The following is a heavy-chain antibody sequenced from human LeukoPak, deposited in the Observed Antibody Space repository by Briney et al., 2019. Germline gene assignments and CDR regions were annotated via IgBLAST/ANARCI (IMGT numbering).Heavy chain of an antibody. D-gene: IGHD3-22*01. CDR3: ARTARYYYDSSGYYLDY. V-gene: IGHV1-2*06. CDR1: GYTFTSYY. Sequence: ASVKVSCKASGYTFTSYYMHWVRQAPGQGLEWMGRINPNSGGTNYAQKFQGRVTMTRDTSISTAYMELSRLRSDDTAVYCCARTARYYYDSSGYYLDYWGQGTLVTVSS. J-gene: IGHJ4*02. CDR2: INPNSGGT.